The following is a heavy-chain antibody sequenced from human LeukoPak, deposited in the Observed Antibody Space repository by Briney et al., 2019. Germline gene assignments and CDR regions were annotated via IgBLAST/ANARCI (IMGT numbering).Heavy chain of an antibody. CDR2: MNPNSGNT. CDR3: ARGGDIHLWINYYYYMDV. Sequence: ASVKVSCKASGYTFTSYGISWVRQATGQGLEWMGWMNPNSGNTGYAQKFQGRVTLTRDMSTSTVYMELSSLRSEDTAVYYCARGGDIHLWINYYYYMDVWGKGTTVTVSS. D-gene: IGHD5-18*01. J-gene: IGHJ6*03. V-gene: IGHV1-8*02. CDR1: GYTFTSYG.